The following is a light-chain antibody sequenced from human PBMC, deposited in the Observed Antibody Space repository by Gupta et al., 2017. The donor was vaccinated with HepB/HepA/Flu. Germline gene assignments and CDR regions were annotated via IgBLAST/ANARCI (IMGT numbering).Light chain of an antibody. CDR2: TNS. CDR3: AAWDDSLSGPV. Sequence: SVLTQPPSASGSPAQRVTISCSGSNSNIGSNYVHWYQQLPGTAPKLLMYTNSRRPSGVPDRVSGSKSGTAASLAISGLRSEDEADYYCAAWDDSLSGPVFGGGTKLTVL. J-gene: IGLJ2*01. CDR1: NSNIGSNY. V-gene: IGLV1-47*01.